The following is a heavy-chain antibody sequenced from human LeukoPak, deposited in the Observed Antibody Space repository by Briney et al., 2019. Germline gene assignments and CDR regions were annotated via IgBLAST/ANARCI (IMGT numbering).Heavy chain of an antibody. J-gene: IGHJ4*02. Sequence: ASVKVSCTASGYTFTSYGISWGRQAPRQGLEWMGWISAYNGNTDYAQTLQGRGTTIIDTSTSRVYMELGSLRSDDTAVNYCGRDVGMSYDLDYWGQGTLVTVSS. CDR3: GRDVGMSYDLDY. D-gene: IGHD3-16*01. V-gene: IGHV1-18*01. CDR1: GYTFTSYG. CDR2: ISAYNGNT.